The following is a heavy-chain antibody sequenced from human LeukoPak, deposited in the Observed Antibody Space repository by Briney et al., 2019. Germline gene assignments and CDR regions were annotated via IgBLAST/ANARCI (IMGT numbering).Heavy chain of an antibody. V-gene: IGHV4-59*08. Sequence: SETLSLTCTVSGDSMSSYYGSWIRQPPGKGLQWIGYIYYSGSTNYYPSLKSRVTISVDMPKNQFSLRLSSVTAADTAVYYCARRMRRDGSHTYYFDYWGQGTLVTVSS. D-gene: IGHD5-24*01. CDR1: GDSMSSYY. J-gene: IGHJ4*02. CDR3: ARRMRRDGSHTYYFDY. CDR2: IYYSGST.